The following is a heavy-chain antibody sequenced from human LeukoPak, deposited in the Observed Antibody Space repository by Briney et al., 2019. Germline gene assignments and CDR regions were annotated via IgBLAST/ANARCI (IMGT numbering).Heavy chain of an antibody. CDR2: INHSGST. V-gene: IGHV4-34*01. CDR3: ARGGSSGYYYPDY. CDR1: GGSFSGYY. J-gene: IGHJ4*02. D-gene: IGHD3-22*01. Sequence: SETLSLTCAVYGGSFSGYYWSWIRQPPGKGLEWIGEINHSGSTNYNPSLKSRVTISVDTSKNQFSLKLSSVTAADTAAYYCARGGSSGYYYPDYWGQGTLVTVSS.